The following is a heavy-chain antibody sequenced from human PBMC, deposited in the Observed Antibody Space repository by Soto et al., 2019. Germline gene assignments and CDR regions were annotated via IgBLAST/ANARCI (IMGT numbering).Heavy chain of an antibody. Sequence: PWETLSLTCAVSGGSISSSNWWSWVRQPPGKGLEWIGEIYHSGSTNYNPSLKSRVTISVDKSKNQFSLKLSSVTAADTAVYYCARGGYYGSGSYYNNWFDPWGQGTLVTVSS. CDR1: GGSISSSNW. J-gene: IGHJ5*02. CDR3: ARGGYYGSGSYYNNWFDP. D-gene: IGHD3-10*01. CDR2: IYHSGST. V-gene: IGHV4-4*02.